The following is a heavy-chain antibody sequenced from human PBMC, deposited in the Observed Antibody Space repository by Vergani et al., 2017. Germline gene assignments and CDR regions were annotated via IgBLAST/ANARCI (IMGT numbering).Heavy chain of an antibody. CDR3: ARCRLQRMDSSSWPYYYYYYGMDV. J-gene: IGHJ6*02. CDR2: ISSSGSTK. CDR1: GFTFSSYE. V-gene: IGHV3-48*03. Sequence: EVQLVESGGGLVQPGGSLRLSCAASGFTFSSYEMNWVRQAPGKGLEWVSYISSSGSTKYYADSVKGRFTISRDNAKNSLYLQMNSLRAEDTAVYYCARCRLQRMDSSSWPYYYYYYGMDVWGQGTTVTVSS. D-gene: IGHD6-13*01.